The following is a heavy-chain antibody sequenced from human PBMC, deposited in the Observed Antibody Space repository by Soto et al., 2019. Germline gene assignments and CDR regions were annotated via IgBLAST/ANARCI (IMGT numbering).Heavy chain of an antibody. V-gene: IGHV4-59*08. CDR2: IYYSGST. Sequence: QVQLQESGPGLVKPSETLSLTCTVSGGSISSYYWSWIRQPPGKGLEWIGYIYYSGSTNYNPSLKSRVTISVDTSKIQFSLKLSSVTAADTAVYYCARTQGSGPNWYFDLWGRGTLVTVSS. CDR1: GGSISSYY. CDR3: ARTQGSGPNWYFDL. J-gene: IGHJ2*01.